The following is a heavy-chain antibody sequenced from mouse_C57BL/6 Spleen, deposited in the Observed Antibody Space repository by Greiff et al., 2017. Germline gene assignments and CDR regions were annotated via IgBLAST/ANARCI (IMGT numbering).Heavy chain of an antibody. J-gene: IGHJ3*01. CDR2: IDPETGGT. CDR3: TRSGGDDYDGAWFAY. Sequence: QVQLQQSGAELVRPGASVTLSCKASGYTFTDYEMHWVKQTPVHGLEWIGAIDPETGGTAYNQKFKGKAILTADKSSSTAYMELRSLTSEDSAVYDCTRSGGDDYDGAWFAYWGQGTLVTVSA. V-gene: IGHV1-15*01. CDR1: GYTFTDYE. D-gene: IGHD2-4*01.